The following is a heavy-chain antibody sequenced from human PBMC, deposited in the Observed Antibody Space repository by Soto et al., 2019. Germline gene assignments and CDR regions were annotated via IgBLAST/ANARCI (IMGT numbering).Heavy chain of an antibody. V-gene: IGHV3-15*07. CDR1: GFTFSNAW. CDR3: TTDHQSIINYYYYGMDV. D-gene: IGHD3-9*01. J-gene: IGHJ6*02. Sequence: GGSLRLSCAASGFTFSNAWMNWVRQAPGKGLEWVGRIKSKTDGGTTDYAAPVKGRFTISRDDSKNTLYLQMNSLKTEDTAVYYCTTDHQSIINYYYYGMDVWGQGTTVTVSS. CDR2: IKSKTDGGTT.